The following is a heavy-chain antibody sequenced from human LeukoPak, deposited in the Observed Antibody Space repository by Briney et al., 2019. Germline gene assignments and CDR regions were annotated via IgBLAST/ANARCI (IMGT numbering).Heavy chain of an antibody. CDR2: FYGANNT. CDR3: ARTYFYYYGMDV. Sequence: GGSLRLSCVVSGFTVTNNYMSWVRQAPGKGLEWVSVFYGANNTYYADSVKGRFTISRDNSKNTLYLQMDSLRAEDTAVYYCARTYFYYYGMDVWGQGTAVTVSS. J-gene: IGHJ6*02. CDR1: GFTVTNNY. D-gene: IGHD2/OR15-2a*01. V-gene: IGHV3-66*01.